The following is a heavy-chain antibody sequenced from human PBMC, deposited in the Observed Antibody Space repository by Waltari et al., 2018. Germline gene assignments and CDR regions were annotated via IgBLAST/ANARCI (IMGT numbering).Heavy chain of an antibody. CDR2: IWYDGSNK. CDR3: ARDGYYDSSGYYNDYGAFDI. J-gene: IGHJ3*02. Sequence: QVQLVESGGGMVQPGRSLRLACAASGFSLRRHGMHWVRQAPGKGLEWVALIWYDGSNKNYVDSVKGRFTISRDNSKNTLYLQMNSLRAEDTAVYYCARDGYYDSSGYYNDYGAFDIWGQGTMVTVSS. CDR1: GFSLRRHG. D-gene: IGHD3-22*01. V-gene: IGHV3-33*08.